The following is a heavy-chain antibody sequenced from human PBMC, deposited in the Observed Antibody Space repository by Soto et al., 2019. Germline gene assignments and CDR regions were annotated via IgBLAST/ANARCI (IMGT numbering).Heavy chain of an antibody. CDR3: ARGQFRRVAAIGN. CDR1: GGSFSGYY. V-gene: IGHV4-34*01. Sequence: SETLSLTCAVYGGSFSGYYWSWIRQPPGKGLEWIGEINHSGSTNYNPSLKSRVTISVDTSKNQFSLKLSSVTAADTAVYYCARGQFRRVAAIGNWGQGTLVTVSS. D-gene: IGHD2-15*01. J-gene: IGHJ4*02. CDR2: INHSGST.